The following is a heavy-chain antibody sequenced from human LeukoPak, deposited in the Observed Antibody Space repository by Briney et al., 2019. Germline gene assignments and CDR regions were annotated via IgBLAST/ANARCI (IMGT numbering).Heavy chain of an antibody. D-gene: IGHD1-26*01. V-gene: IGHV3-74*01. Sequence: PGGSLRLSCAASGFTFSTYSMNWVRQAPGKGLVWVSRINGDGSTTNYADSVKGRFTISRDNAKNTLYLQMNSLRAEDTAVYYCVRDLGGRSGHWGQGTLVTVSS. CDR2: INGDGSTT. CDR3: VRDLGGRSGH. CDR1: GFTFSTYS. J-gene: IGHJ4*02.